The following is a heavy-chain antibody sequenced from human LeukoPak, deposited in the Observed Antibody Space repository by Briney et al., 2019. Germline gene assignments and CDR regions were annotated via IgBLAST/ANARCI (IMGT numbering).Heavy chain of an antibody. CDR2: IYYSGST. V-gene: IGHV4-59*01. J-gene: IGHJ6*02. CDR1: GGSISSYY. D-gene: IGHD6-19*01. CDR3: AGCHLSSGWLRMDV. Sequence: SETLSLTCTVSGGSISSYYWSWIRQPPGKGLEWIGYIYYSGSTNYNPSLKSRVTISVDTSKNQSSLKLSSVTAADTAVYYCAGCHLSSGWLRMDVWGQGTTVTVSS.